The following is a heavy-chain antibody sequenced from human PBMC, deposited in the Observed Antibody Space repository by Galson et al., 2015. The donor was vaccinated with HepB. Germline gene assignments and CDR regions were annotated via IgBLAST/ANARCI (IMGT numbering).Heavy chain of an antibody. CDR3: ARMSIVVPAANAPYYYHMDV. V-gene: IGHV3-33*01. Sequence: SLRLSCAASGFTFSSYGMHWVRQAPGKGLEWVAVIWYDGSNKYYADSVKGRFTISRDSSKNTLYLQMNSLRAEDTAVYYCARMSIVVPAANAPYYYHMDVWGKGTTVTVSS. CDR1: GFTFSSYG. D-gene: IGHD2-2*01. J-gene: IGHJ6*03. CDR2: IWYDGSNK.